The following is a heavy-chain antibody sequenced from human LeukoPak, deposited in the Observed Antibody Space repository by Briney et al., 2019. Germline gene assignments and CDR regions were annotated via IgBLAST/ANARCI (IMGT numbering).Heavy chain of an antibody. CDR1: GDSISSSNW. J-gene: IGHJ5*02. V-gene: IGHV4-4*02. CDR3: ARLLYDFWSGRSGSWFDP. CDR2: IYHSGST. D-gene: IGHD3-3*01. Sequence: PSETLSLTCAVSGDSISSSNWWSWVRQSPGKGLEWIGQIYHSGSTNYNPSLESRVTISVDKSKNQFSLKLSTVTAADTAVYYCARLLYDFWSGRSGSWFDPWGQGTLVTVSS.